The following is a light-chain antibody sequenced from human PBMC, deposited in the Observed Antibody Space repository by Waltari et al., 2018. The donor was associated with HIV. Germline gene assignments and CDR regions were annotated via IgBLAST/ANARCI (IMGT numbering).Light chain of an antibody. CDR3: QQGYSTPYT. Sequence: DIQMTQSPSSLSASVGDRVTITCRASQSISNNLNWYQRKPGKAPKLLIYAASRVYSGVPSRISGSGSETDFTLTINSLQPEDSATYFCQQGYSTPYTFGQGTQLQIK. J-gene: IGKJ2*01. CDR1: QSISNN. CDR2: AAS. V-gene: IGKV1-39*01.